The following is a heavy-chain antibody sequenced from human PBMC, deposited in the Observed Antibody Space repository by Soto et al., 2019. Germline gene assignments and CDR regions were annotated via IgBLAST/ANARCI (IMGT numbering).Heavy chain of an antibody. V-gene: IGHV1-2*02. Sequence: GASVKVSCKASGYTFTGYYMHWVRQAPGQGLEWMGWVNPNSGATNYAQKFQGRVTMTRDTSISTVYIELSRLRSDDTAVFYCARDPAFCDSTSCIRYYFDYWGQGTLVTVSS. D-gene: IGHD2-2*01. J-gene: IGHJ4*02. CDR1: GYTFTGYY. CDR2: VNPNSGAT. CDR3: ARDPAFCDSTSCIRYYFDY.